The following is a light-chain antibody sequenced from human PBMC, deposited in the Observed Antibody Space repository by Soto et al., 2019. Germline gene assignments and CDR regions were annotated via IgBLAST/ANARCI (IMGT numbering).Light chain of an antibody. V-gene: IGKV3-20*01. J-gene: IGKJ1*01. CDR1: QSVSTNY. CDR3: QQYGSVPWT. CDR2: AAS. Sequence: EIVLTQSPATLSLSPGERATLSCRASQSVSTNYLAWYRQGPGQAPGPLIYAASSRAPGISDRFSGSGSGTDFTLTIIRLEPEDFAVYYCQQYGSVPWTFGQGTTVEIK.